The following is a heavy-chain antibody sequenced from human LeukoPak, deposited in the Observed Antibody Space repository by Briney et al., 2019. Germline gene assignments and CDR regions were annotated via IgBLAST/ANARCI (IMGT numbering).Heavy chain of an antibody. V-gene: IGHV4-59*01. Sequence: SETLSLTCTVSGGSISSYYWRWIRQPPGQGLEWIGYIYYSGSTTYNPSLKRRVSISVDSSKNQFSLKLSSVSAADTAVYYCARAPVPPYYYGSGLNWFDPWGQGTLVTVSS. CDR1: GGSISSYY. CDR2: IYYSGST. D-gene: IGHD3-10*01. J-gene: IGHJ5*02. CDR3: ARAPVPPYYYGSGLNWFDP.